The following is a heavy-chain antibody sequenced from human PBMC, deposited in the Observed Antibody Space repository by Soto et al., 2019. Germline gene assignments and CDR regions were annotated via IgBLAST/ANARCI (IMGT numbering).Heavy chain of an antibody. CDR1: GGSFSVYY. J-gene: IGHJ6*02. V-gene: IGHV4-34*01. Sequence: SETLSLTCAVYGGSFSVYYWSWIRHPPGKGLEWIGEINHSGSTNYNPSLKSRVTISVDTSKNQFSLKLSSVTAADTAVYYCARGSAARPFYYYGMDVWGQGTTVTVSS. D-gene: IGHD6-6*01. CDR2: INHSGST. CDR3: ARGSAARPFYYYGMDV.